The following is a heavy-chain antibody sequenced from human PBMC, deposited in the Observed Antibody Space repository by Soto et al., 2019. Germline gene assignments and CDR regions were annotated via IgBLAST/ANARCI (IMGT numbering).Heavy chain of an antibody. CDR3: AHSPGEDWFDP. V-gene: IGHV2-5*02. J-gene: IGHJ5*02. CDR2: IYWDDDK. Sequence: QITLKESGPTLVKSTQTLTLTCTFSGFSLTTSGVGVGWIRQPPGKALEWLALIYWDDDKRYSPSLKSRLTIPKDTSKRQVVLMMTNMDPVDTATYYCAHSPGEDWFDPWGQGTLVTVSS. CDR1: GFSLTTSGVG. D-gene: IGHD3-16*01.